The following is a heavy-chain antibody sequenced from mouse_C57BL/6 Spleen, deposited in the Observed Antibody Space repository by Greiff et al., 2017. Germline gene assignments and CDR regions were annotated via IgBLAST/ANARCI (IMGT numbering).Heavy chain of an antibody. Sequence: QVQLQQPGAELVKPGASVKMSCKASGYTFTSYWITWVKQRPGQGLEWIGDIYPRDGSTKYNEKFKGKATLTADKSSSTAYMQLNSLTSEDSAVYFCANSGTFAYWGQGTLVTVSA. J-gene: IGHJ3*01. D-gene: IGHD3-3*01. CDR2: IYPRDGST. V-gene: IGHV1-55*01. CDR3: ANSGTFAY. CDR1: GYTFTSYW.